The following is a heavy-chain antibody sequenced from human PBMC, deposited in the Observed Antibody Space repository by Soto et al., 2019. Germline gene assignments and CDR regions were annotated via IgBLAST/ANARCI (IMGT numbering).Heavy chain of an antibody. CDR2: ISGSGGST. D-gene: IGHD3-9*01. V-gene: IGHV3-23*01. CDR3: AKGSRLRYFDWLLFCDY. J-gene: IGHJ4*02. Sequence: EVQLLESGGGLVQPGGSLRLPCAASGFTFSSYAMSWVRQAPGKGLEWVSAISGSGGSTYYADSVKGRFTISRDNSKNTLYLQMNSLRAEDTAVYYCAKGSRLRYFDWLLFCDYWGQGTLVTVSS. CDR1: GFTFSSYA.